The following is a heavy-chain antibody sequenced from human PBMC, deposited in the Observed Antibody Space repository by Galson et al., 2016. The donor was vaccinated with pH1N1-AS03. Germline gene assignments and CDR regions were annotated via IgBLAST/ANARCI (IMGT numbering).Heavy chain of an antibody. CDR2: INPVFGTA. CDR3: ARGIRNTKKNFGIDA. CDR1: GGTFNTYS. J-gene: IGHJ6*02. V-gene: IGHV1-69*13. D-gene: IGHD1-14*01. Sequence: SVKVSCKASGGTFNTYSFNWVRQAPGQGLEWMGGINPVFGTANYAQKFQDRVTITADASRREAYMEIRSLRSEDSALYFCARGIRNTKKNFGIDAWGQGTAVIVSS.